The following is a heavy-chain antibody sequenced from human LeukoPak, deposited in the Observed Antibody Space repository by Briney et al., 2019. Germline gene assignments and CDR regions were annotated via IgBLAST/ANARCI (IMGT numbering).Heavy chain of an antibody. Sequence: GGSLRLSCAASGFTFSSYAMHWVRQAPGKGLEWVAVISYDGSNKYYADSVKGRFTISRDNSKNTLYLQMNSLRAEDTAVYYCARGMTTVTLTNWFDPWGQGTLVTVSS. D-gene: IGHD4-17*01. CDR2: ISYDGSNK. J-gene: IGHJ5*02. CDR3: ARGMTTVTLTNWFDP. CDR1: GFTFSSYA. V-gene: IGHV3-30-3*01.